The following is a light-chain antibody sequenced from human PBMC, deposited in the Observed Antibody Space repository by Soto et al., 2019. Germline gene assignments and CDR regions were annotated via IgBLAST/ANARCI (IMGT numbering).Light chain of an antibody. V-gene: IGLV2-14*01. CDR2: DVS. J-gene: IGLJ2*01. CDR1: SSGVGGYNY. CDR3: SSYTSSSTLVV. Sequence: QSVLTQPASVSGSPGQSITISCTGTSSGVGGYNYVSWYQQHPGKAPKLMIYDVSNRPSGVSNRFSGSKSGNTASLTISGLQAEDEADYYCSSYTSSSTLVVFGGGTKVTV.